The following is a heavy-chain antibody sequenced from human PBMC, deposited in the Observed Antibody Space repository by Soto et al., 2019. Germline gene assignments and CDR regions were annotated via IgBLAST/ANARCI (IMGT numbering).Heavy chain of an antibody. CDR2: SRNKANSYTT. J-gene: IGHJ1*01. V-gene: IGHV3-72*01. Sequence: EVQLVESGGGLVQPGGSLRLSCAASGFILSDHYMDWVRQAPGKGLEWVGRSRNKANSYTTEYVASVKGRFTISRDESKNSRYLQMNSLRTEDTAVYYCARAAPPCQHWGQGTLVTVSS. CDR3: ARAAPPCQH. CDR1: GFILSDHY.